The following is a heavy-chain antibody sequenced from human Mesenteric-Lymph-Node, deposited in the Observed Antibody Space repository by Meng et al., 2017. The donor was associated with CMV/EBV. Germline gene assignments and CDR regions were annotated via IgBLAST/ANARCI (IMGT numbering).Heavy chain of an antibody. Sequence: GGSLRLSCAASGFSFSSHGMHWVRQAPGKGLEWVSAISGSGGSTYYADSVKGRFTISRDNSKNTLYLQMNSLRAEDTAVYYCAKDLLTDIVVVPAARNYYYYYGMDVWGQGTTVTVSS. CDR1: GFSFSSHG. CDR3: AKDLLTDIVVVPAARNYYYYYGMDV. J-gene: IGHJ6*02. D-gene: IGHD2-2*01. CDR2: ISGSGGST. V-gene: IGHV3-23*01.